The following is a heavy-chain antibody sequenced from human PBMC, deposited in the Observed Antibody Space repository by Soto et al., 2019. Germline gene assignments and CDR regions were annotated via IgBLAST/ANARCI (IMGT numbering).Heavy chain of an antibody. J-gene: IGHJ6*02. V-gene: IGHV1-69*13. D-gene: IGHD2-2*01. CDR3: ATSFVVVPAASYYYYGMDV. CDR1: GGTFSSYA. CDR2: IIPIFGTA. Sequence: ASVKVSCKASGGTFSSYAISWVRQAPGQGLEWMGGIIPIFGTANYAQKFQGRVMITADESTSTAYMELSGLRSEDTAVYYCATSFVVVPAASYYYYGMDVWGQGTTVTVSS.